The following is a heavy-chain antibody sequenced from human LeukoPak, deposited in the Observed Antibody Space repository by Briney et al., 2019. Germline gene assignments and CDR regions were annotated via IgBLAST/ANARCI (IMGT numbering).Heavy chain of an antibody. CDR2: INPNSGGT. CDR3: AGEIVDTDAFDI. CDR1: GYSLDSYG. D-gene: IGHD5-18*01. Sequence: ASVKVSCKASGYSLDSYGISWVRQAPGQGLEWMGWINPNSGGTNYAQKFQGWVTMTRDTSISTAYMELSRLRSDDTAVYYCAGEIVDTDAFDIWGQGTMVTVSS. V-gene: IGHV1-2*04. J-gene: IGHJ3*02.